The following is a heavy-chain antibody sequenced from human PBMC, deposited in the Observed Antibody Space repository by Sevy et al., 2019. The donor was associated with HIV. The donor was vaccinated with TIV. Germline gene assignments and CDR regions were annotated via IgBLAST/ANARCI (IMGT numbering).Heavy chain of an antibody. V-gene: IGHV5-51*01. D-gene: IGHD6-6*01. Sequence: GESLKISCKGSGYNITSYWIGWVRQMPGKGLEWMGIINPCDSDTRYIPSFQGQVTISVDESINTAYLQWSSLKASDTAMYYCARQWSSSADYWGQGTLVTVSS. CDR1: GYNITSYW. CDR2: INPCDSDT. CDR3: ARQWSSSADY. J-gene: IGHJ4*02.